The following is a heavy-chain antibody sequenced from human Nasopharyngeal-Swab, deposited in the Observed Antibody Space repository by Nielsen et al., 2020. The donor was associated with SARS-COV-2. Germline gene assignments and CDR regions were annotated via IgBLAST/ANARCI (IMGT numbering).Heavy chain of an antibody. J-gene: IGHJ5*02. Sequence: SETLSLTCAVSGGSVSSSNWWSWVRQPPRQGLEWIGEIYHSGSTNYNPSLKSRVTISVDKSKNQFSLKLSSVTAADTAVYYCARGVPITLVGVVSSGGNQFDPWGQGTLVTVSS. V-gene: IGHV4-4*02. CDR1: GGSVSSSNW. CDR3: ARGVPITLVGVVSSGGNQFDP. CDR2: IYHSGST. D-gene: IGHD3-3*01.